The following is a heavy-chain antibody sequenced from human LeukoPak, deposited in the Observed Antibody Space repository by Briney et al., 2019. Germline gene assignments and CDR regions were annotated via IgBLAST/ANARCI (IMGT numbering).Heavy chain of an antibody. CDR1: GGSFSGYY. Sequence: SETLSLTCTVYGGSFSGYYWSWIRQPPGKGLEWIGEINHSGSTNYNPSLKSRVTISVDTSKYQFSLKLSSVTAADTAVYYCARGGWELLDFDYWGQGTLVTVSS. D-gene: IGHD1-26*01. CDR3: ARGGWELLDFDY. CDR2: INHSGST. V-gene: IGHV4-34*01. J-gene: IGHJ4*02.